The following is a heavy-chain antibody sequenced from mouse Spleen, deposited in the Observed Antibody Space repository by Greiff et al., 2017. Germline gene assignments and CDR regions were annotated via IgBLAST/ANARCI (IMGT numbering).Heavy chain of an antibody. J-gene: IGHJ2*01. CDR3: ARWNYPYFDY. V-gene: IGHV7-3*01. CDR1: GFTFTDYY. Sequence: EVQLVESGGGLVQPGGSLSLSCAASGFTFTDYYMSWVRQPPGKALEWLGFIRNKPNAYTTEYSASVKGRFTISRDNSQTILYLQMNALRAEDSATYYCARWNYPYFDYWGQGTTLTVSS. D-gene: IGHD1-1*01. CDR2: IRNKPNAYTT.